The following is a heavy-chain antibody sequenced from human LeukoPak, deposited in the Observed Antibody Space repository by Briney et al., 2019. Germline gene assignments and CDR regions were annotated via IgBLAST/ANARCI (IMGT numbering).Heavy chain of an antibody. Sequence: GGSLRLSCAASGFTFRNYWLSWVRQAPGKGLEWVANIKFDGIEKYYVDSVKGRFTVSRDNAKSSLYLQVNSLRPEDTAVYYCTCDLDRSNGLWGQGTMVTVSS. CDR1: GFTFRNYW. CDR2: IKFDGIEK. CDR3: TCDLDRSNGL. J-gene: IGHJ3*01. V-gene: IGHV3-7*01. D-gene: IGHD2-8*01.